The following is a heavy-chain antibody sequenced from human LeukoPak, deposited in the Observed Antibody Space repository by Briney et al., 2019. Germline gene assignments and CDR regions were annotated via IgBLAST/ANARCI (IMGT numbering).Heavy chain of an antibody. CDR1: GYTFTGYY. V-gene: IGHV1-2*02. J-gene: IGHJ4*02. CDR2: INPNSGGT. Sequence: GASVKVSCKASGYTFTGYYMHWVRQAPGQGLEWMGWINPNSGGTNYAQKFQGRVTMTRDTSISTAYMELSRLRSDDTAVYYCARMSSPLYYDSSGYPTYYFDYWGQGTLVTVYS. D-gene: IGHD3-22*01. CDR3: ARMSSPLYYDSSGYPTYYFDY.